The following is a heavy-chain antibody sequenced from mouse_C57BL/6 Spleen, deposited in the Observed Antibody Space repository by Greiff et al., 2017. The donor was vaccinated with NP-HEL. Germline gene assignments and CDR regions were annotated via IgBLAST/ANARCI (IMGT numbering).Heavy chain of an antibody. CDR1: GFTFSSYA. CDR3: TRVYDLAWFAY. CDR2: ISSGGDYI. J-gene: IGHJ3*01. Sequence: EVQLVESGEGLVKPGGSLKLSCGASGFTFSSYAMSWVRQTPEKRLEWVAYISSGGDYIYYADTVKGRFTISRDNARNTLYLQMSSLKSEDTAMYYCTRVYDLAWFAYWGQGTLVTVSA. D-gene: IGHD2-3*01. V-gene: IGHV5-9-1*02.